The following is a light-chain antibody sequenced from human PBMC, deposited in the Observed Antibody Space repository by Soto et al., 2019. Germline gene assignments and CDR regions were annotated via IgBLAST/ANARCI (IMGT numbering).Light chain of an antibody. V-gene: IGKV1-39*01. CDR3: QQSYTTLTWT. CDR1: QSISIY. Sequence: DIQMTQSPSSLSASVGDRVIITCRASQSISIYLNWYQQKPGKAPKLLIYEASSLQSGVPSRFSGSGSGTDFILTISGLQPEDFATYYCQQSYTTLTWTFGQGTKVEIK. CDR2: EAS. J-gene: IGKJ1*01.